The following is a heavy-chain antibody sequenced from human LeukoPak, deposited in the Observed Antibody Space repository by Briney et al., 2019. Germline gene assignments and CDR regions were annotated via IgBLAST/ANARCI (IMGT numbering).Heavy chain of an antibody. D-gene: IGHD4-23*01. CDR1: GDSISSSSYY. V-gene: IGHV4-39*01. CDR3: ARHAYYGAKDFDY. CDR2: IYKSGST. J-gene: IGHJ4*02. Sequence: PAETLSLTCIVSGDSISSSSYYWGWIRQPPGTGLESIGSIYKSGSTHYNPSLKSRVTISVDTSKNQFSLRLSSVTAADTAVYYCARHAYYGAKDFDYWGQGTLVTLSS.